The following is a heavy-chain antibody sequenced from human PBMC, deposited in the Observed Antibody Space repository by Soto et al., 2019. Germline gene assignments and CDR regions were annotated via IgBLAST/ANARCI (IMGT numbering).Heavy chain of an antibody. CDR1: GFTFSSYS. J-gene: IGHJ4*02. Sequence: EVQLVESGGGLVQPGGSLRLSCATSGFTFSSYSMNWVRQAPGKGLEWVSYISSSSTTIYYADSVKGRFTISRDNAKNSLYLQINSLRDGDTAMYYCERDHFGVFTAFDSWGQGTLVTVSS. CDR2: ISSSSTTI. V-gene: IGHV3-48*02. D-gene: IGHD3-3*01. CDR3: ERDHFGVFTAFDS.